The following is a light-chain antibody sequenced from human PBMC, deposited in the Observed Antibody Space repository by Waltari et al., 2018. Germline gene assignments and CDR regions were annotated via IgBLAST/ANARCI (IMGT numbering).Light chain of an antibody. J-gene: IGLJ1*01. CDR1: SSDVGSSNY. CDR2: EVP. CDR3: ISHAGNNKYV. V-gene: IGLV2-8*01. Sequence: QSALTQPPSASGSPGQSVTISCTGTSSDVGSSNYLSWYQQYPDKAPKLLIYEVPKRPSGVPDRCSGSKAGNTASLTVSGLQAEDEADYYCISHAGNNKYVLGAGTKVTVL.